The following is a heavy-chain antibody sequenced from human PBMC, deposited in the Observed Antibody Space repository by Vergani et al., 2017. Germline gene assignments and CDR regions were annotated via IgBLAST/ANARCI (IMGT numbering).Heavy chain of an antibody. CDR2: INHSGST. D-gene: IGHD3-22*01. CDR1: GGSFSGYY. Sequence: QVQLQQWGAGLLKPSETLSLTCAVYGGSFSGYYWRWIRQPPGKGLEWIGEINHSGSTNYNPSLKSRVTISVDTSKNQFSLKLSSVTAADTAVYYCARGPGYDSSGYMGVQTYDYWGQGTLVTVSS. CDR3: ARGPGYDSSGYMGVQTYDY. V-gene: IGHV4-34*01. J-gene: IGHJ4*02.